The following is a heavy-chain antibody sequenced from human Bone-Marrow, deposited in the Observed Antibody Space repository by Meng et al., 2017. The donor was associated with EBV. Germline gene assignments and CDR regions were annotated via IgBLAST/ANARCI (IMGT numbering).Heavy chain of an antibody. J-gene: IGHJ4*02. CDR1: GFTLNVYY. Sequence: GESGVGLVKPGCALRLSCVASGFTLNVYYMGWTRQAPGKGLEWVEHISSTSRTVDYADSVKGRFIISRDNARNSVYLQMNSLRDEDTAVYYCARDSTLDHFDLWGQGTLVTVSS. CDR2: ISSTSRTV. CDR3: ARDSTLDHFDL. D-gene: IGHD1-1*01. V-gene: IGHV3-11*01.